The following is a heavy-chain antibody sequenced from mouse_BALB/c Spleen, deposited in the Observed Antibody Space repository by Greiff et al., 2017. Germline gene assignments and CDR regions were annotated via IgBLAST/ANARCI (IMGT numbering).Heavy chain of an antibody. D-gene: IGHD2-10*02. CDR1: GYTFSSYW. CDR3: SRSKYVNFWYFDV. J-gene: IGHJ1*01. V-gene: IGHV1-9*01. Sequence: QVQLMESGAELMKPGASVTLSCKATGYTFSSYWIEWVKQRPGHGLEWIGEIVPGSGITNNNEKFKGKATFTADTSSNTAYMQLSSLTSEDSAVYYCSRSKYVNFWYFDVWGAGTTVTVSS. CDR2: IVPGSGIT.